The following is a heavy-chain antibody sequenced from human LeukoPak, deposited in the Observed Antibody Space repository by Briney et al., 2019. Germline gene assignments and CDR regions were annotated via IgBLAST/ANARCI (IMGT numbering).Heavy chain of an antibody. CDR2: MNPNSGNT. CDR3: ARGYCSGGSCYAMYYFDY. Sequence: GASVKVSCKASGYTFTSYDINWVRQATGQGPEWMGWMNPNSGNTGYAQKFQGRVTMTRNTSISTAYMELSSLRSEDTAVYYCARGYCSGGSCYAMYYFDYWGQGTLVTVSS. D-gene: IGHD2-15*01. J-gene: IGHJ4*02. V-gene: IGHV1-8*01. CDR1: GYTFTSYD.